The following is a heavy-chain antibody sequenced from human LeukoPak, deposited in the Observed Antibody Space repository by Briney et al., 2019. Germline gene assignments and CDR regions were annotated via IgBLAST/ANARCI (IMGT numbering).Heavy chain of an antibody. V-gene: IGHV1-2*02. D-gene: IGHD5-18*01. CDR2: INPNSGGT. Sequence: ASVKVSCKASGYTFTGYYMHRVRQAPGQGLEWMGWINPNSGGTNYAQKFQGRVTMTRDTSISTAYMELSRLRSDDTAVYYCARGTLTRYSYGRIDYWGQGTLVTVSS. J-gene: IGHJ4*02. CDR1: GYTFTGYY. CDR3: ARGTLTRYSYGRIDY.